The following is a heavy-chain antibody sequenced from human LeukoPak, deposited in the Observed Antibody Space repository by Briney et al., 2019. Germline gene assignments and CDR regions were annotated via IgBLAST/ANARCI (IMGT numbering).Heavy chain of an antibody. J-gene: IGHJ3*02. CDR3: ARGALGAFDI. CDR1: GFIFSSYS. D-gene: IGHD7-27*01. V-gene: IGHV3-21*01. CDR2: ISSSSSYI. Sequence: GGSLRLSCAASGFIFSSYSMNWVRQAPGKGLEWVSSISSSSSYIYYADSVKGRFTISRDNAKNSLYLQMNSLRAEDTAVYYCARGALGAFDIWGQGTMVTVSS.